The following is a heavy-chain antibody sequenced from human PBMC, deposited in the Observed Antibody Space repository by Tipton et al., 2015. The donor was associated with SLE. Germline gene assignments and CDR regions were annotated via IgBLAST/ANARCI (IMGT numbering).Heavy chain of an antibody. J-gene: IGHJ2*01. CDR3: ARGSKDYYDSSGGNWYFDL. CDR1: GFTFSSYA. CDR2: ISSNGGST. D-gene: IGHD3-22*01. Sequence: SLRLSCAASGFTFSSYAMHWVRQAPGKGLEYVSAISSNGGSTYYADSVKGRFTISRENAKNSLYLQMNSLRAGDTAVYYCARGSKDYYDSSGGNWYFDLWGRGTLVTVSS. V-gene: IGHV3-64*04.